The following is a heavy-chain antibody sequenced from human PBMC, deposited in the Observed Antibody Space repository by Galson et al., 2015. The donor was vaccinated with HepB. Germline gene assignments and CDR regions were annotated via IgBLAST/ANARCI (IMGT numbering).Heavy chain of an antibody. D-gene: IGHD3-10*01. CDR1: GFTISHYW. CDR3: ARRYAGGRGTIDS. Sequence: SLRLSCAASGFTISHYWMSWVRQTPGKGLEWVANIKYDGSEKYYVDSMKGRFTISRDNADNSLYLQMNSLRAEDTAVYYCARRYAGGRGTIDSWGQGTVVTVSS. CDR2: IKYDGSEK. V-gene: IGHV3-7*01. J-gene: IGHJ4*02.